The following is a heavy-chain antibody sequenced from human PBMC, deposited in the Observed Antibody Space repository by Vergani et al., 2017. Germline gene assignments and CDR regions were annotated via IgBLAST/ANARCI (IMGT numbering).Heavy chain of an antibody. CDR1: GFTFGDYA. J-gene: IGHJ6*03. CDR2: IRSKAYGGTT. Sequence: EVQLVESGGGLVQPGRSLRLSCTASGFTFGDYAMSWFRQAPGKGLEWVGFIRSKAYGGTTEYAASVKGRFTISRDDSKSIAYLQMNSLKTEDTAVYYCTRTGGGYYYYYYYMDVWSKGTTVTVSS. V-gene: IGHV3-49*03. CDR3: TRTGGGYYYYYYYMDV. D-gene: IGHD1-26*01.